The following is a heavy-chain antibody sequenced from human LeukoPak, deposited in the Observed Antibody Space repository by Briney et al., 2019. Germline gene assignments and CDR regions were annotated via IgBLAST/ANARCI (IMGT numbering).Heavy chain of an antibody. D-gene: IGHD6-19*01. CDR3: ARLPNDYSSGLL. CDR2: IYYSGST. J-gene: IGHJ4*02. CDR1: GGSIRSHY. V-gene: IGHV4-59*08. Sequence: PAETLSLTCTVSGGSIRSHYWSWLRQPPANALEWIGYIYYSGSTNYNPSLKSRVTISVDTSKNQFSLKLSSVTAADTAVYYCARLPNDYSSGLLWGQGTLVTVSS.